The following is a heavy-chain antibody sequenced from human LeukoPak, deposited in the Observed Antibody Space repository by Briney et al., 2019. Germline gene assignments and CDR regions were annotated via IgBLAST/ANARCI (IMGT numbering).Heavy chain of an antibody. D-gene: IGHD3-9*01. CDR1: GFTFISYA. CDR3: AKPINFDILTAYYAY. Sequence: GGSLRLSCAASGFTFISYAISWVRQAPGRGLEWVSAISGGGGSTYYADSVKGRFTISRDNSKNTVYLQMNSLRAEGTAIYYCAKPINFDILTAYYAYWGQGTLVTVSS. V-gene: IGHV3-23*01. CDR2: ISGGGGST. J-gene: IGHJ4*02.